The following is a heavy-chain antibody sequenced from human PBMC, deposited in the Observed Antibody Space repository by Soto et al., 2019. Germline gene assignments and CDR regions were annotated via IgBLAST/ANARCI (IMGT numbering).Heavy chain of an antibody. CDR3: ARGEYSGSYYVF. V-gene: IGHV3-53*01. CDR2: IDSGGIT. CDR1: GFTVSSNY. J-gene: IGHJ4*02. D-gene: IGHD3-10*01. Sequence: EVQLVESGGGLIQPGGSLRLSCAASGFTVSSNYMTWVRQAPGKGLEWVSVIDSGGITYYADSVKGRFTVSRDNSKNTMYLQLDSLRVEDTAVYFCARGEYSGSYYVFWGQGTLVTVSS.